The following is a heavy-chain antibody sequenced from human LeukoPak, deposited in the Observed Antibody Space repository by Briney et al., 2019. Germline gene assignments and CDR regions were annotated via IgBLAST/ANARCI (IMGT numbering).Heavy chain of an antibody. CDR1: EFTFSDYY. CDR3: ARDFIPAATFHS. J-gene: IGHJ4*02. Sequence: GGSLRLSCEASEFTFSDYYMSWIRQAPGKGLEWLAYISGSENYIYYADSVKGRFTISRDNAKNSVYLQMDSLRVEDTARYYCARDFIPAATFHSWGQGTRVTVSS. CDR2: ISGSENYI. D-gene: IGHD6-25*01. V-gene: IGHV3-11*04.